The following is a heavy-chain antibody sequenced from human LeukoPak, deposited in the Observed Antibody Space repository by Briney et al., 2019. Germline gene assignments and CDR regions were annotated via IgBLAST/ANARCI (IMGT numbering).Heavy chain of an antibody. J-gene: IGHJ6*03. V-gene: IGHV4-38-2*02. CDR2: IYRSGST. Sequence: SETLSLTCSGSNYSISNSLYWGWLRQPPGEGLEWIGSIYRSGSTFYNPSLKSRVTISLDTSKNQFSLKLSSVTAADTAVYFCARGTYGYYMDVWGKGTTVTVSS. D-gene: IGHD4-17*01. CDR1: NYSISNSLY. CDR3: ARGTYGYYMDV.